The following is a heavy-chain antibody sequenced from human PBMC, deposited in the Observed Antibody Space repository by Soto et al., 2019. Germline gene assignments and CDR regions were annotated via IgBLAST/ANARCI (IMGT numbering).Heavy chain of an antibody. CDR2: ISGSGGST. CDR3: AKDRSATVTTNAFDI. Sequence: GGSLRLSCAASGFTFSSYAMSWVRQAPGKGLEWVSAISGSGGSTYYADSVKGRFTISRDNSKNTLYLQMKSLRAEDTAVYYCAKDRSATVTTNAFDIWGQGTMVTVSS. D-gene: IGHD4-17*01. V-gene: IGHV3-23*01. J-gene: IGHJ3*02. CDR1: GFTFSSYA.